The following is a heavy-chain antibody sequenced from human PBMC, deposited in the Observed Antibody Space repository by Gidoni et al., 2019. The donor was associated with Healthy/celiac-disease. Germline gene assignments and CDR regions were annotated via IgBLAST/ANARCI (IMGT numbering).Heavy chain of an antibody. CDR2: IKSKTDGGTT. D-gene: IGHD3-22*01. CDR3: TTSTMIVVGYLEQDWYFDL. CDR1: GFTFSNAC. J-gene: IGHJ2*01. V-gene: IGHV3-15*01. Sequence: EVQLVESGGGLVKPGGSLRLSCAASGFTFSNACMSWVRQAPGKGLEWVGRIKSKTDGGTTDYAATVKGRFTISRDDSKNTLYLQMNSLKTEDTAVYYCTTSTMIVVGYLEQDWYFDLWGRGTLVTVSS.